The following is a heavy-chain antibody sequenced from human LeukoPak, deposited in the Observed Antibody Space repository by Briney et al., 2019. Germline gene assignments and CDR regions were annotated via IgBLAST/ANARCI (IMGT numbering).Heavy chain of an antibody. CDR3: ARAYYDFWSGYSPPIPFDY. V-gene: IGHV5-51*01. CDR2: IYPGDSDT. Sequence: GESLKISCKGSGYSFTSYWIGWVRQMPGKGLEWMGIIYPGDSDTRYSPSFQGQVTISADKSISTAYLQWSSLKASDTAMYYCARAYYDFWSGYSPPIPFDYWGQGTLVTVSS. CDR1: GYSFTSYW. D-gene: IGHD3-3*01. J-gene: IGHJ4*02.